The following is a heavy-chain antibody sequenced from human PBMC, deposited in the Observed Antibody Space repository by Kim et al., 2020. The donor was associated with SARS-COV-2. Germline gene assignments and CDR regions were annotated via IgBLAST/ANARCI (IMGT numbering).Heavy chain of an antibody. CDR3: ATMVLMDGYNYFYYYAMDV. Sequence: GGSLRLSCVASGFTFRTYALSWVRQAPGKGLEWVSVISDGGTNKFYADSVRGRFTISRDNSKNMLYLQMNSLRDEDTALYYCATMVLMDGYNYFYYYAMDVWGQGTTVTVSS. D-gene: IGHD5-18*01. CDR2: ISDGGTNK. J-gene: IGHJ6*02. V-gene: IGHV3-23*01. CDR1: GFTFRTYA.